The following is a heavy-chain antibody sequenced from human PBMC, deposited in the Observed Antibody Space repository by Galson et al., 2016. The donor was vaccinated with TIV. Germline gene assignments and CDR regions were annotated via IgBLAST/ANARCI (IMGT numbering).Heavy chain of an antibody. CDR2: FYYSGST. Sequence: ETLSLTCTVSGGSISSRRYYWGWIRQPPGKGLEWIGSFYYSGSTDYKSSLKNRVTISADTSKNKFFLRLISVTAADTAVYFCAREKSGFETVDRFHYYMDVWGKGTAVTVSS. CDR3: AREKSGFETVDRFHYYMDV. J-gene: IGHJ6*03. V-gene: IGHV4-39*07. CDR1: GGSISSRRYY. D-gene: IGHD5-12*01.